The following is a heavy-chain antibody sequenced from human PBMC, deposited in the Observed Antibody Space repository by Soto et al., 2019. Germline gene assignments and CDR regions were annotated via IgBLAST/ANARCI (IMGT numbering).Heavy chain of an antibody. CDR2: IYSTGNT. D-gene: IGHD6-13*01. CDR1: GGSISSSSY. J-gene: IGHJ6*02. CDR3: RRSSRYSTDV. V-gene: IGHV4-39*01. Sequence: QLQLQESGPGLVKPSETLSLTCTVSGGSISSSSYWGWIRQPPGKELEWIGSIYSTGNTYYNPSLKSRVSISADTSKNQFSLKLTSVTAADTAVYYCRRSSRYSTDVWGQGTTVTVSS.